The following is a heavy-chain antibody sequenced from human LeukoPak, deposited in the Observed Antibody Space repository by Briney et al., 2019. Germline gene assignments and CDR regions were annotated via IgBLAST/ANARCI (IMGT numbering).Heavy chain of an antibody. Sequence: PSESLSLTCAVYGGSFSVYYWSWIRPPPGKGLEWVGEINHSGSTNYNPSIKGRVHISVHKTKNQSSLKLSTVTAADTAVNYCAKRPPDCSSTSCLMGWFARWGQGTLVTVSS. V-gene: IGHV4-34*01. CDR2: INHSGST. CDR1: GGSFSVYY. J-gene: IGHJ5*02. D-gene: IGHD2-2*01. CDR3: AKRPPDCSSTSCLMGWFAR.